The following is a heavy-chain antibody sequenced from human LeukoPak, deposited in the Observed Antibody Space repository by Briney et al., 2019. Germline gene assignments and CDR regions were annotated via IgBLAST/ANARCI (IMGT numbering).Heavy chain of an antibody. CDR3: AKDRYSYAFEYSDS. D-gene: IGHD5-18*01. CDR2: ISNDGSKK. J-gene: IGHJ4*02. V-gene: IGHV3-30*18. Sequence: GGSLRLSCAASGFTFSSYGMHWVRQAPGKGLDWVVVISNDGSKKYYADSVKGRFTISRDNSKNTLSLQVSSLRTEDTAVYYCAKDRYSYAFEYSDSWGQGTLVTVSS. CDR1: GFTFSSYG.